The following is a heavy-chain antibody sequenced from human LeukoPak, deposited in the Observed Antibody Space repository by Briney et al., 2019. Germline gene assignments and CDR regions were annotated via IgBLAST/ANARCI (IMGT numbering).Heavy chain of an antibody. V-gene: IGHV3-23*01. CDR3: ARGFHIVVVTAIHDY. CDR2: ISDNGGNT. Sequence: GGSLRLSCAASGFTFSIYGMGWVRQAPGKGLEWVSSISDNGGNTYYADSVKGRFTISRDNSKNTLYLQMNSLRAEDTAVYYCARGFHIVVVTAIHDYWGQGTLVTVSS. CDR1: GFTFSIYG. D-gene: IGHD2-21*02. J-gene: IGHJ4*02.